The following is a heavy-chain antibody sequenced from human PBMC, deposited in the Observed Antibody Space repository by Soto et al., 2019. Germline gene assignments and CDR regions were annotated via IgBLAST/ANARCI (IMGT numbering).Heavy chain of an antibody. CDR3: ARAGKYYYGAGSPYYYGMDV. CDR2: ISGYNGNT. D-gene: IGHD3-10*01. J-gene: IGHJ6*02. V-gene: IGHV1-18*04. Sequence: QVQLVQSGAEVKKPGASVKVSCKASGYTFTSYGVSWVRQAPGQGHEWMGWISGYNGNTNYAQKLQGRVTMTTDTSKSTAYMELRSLRSDDTAVYYCARAGKYYYGAGSPYYYGMDVWGQGIPVTVSS. CDR1: GYTFTSYG.